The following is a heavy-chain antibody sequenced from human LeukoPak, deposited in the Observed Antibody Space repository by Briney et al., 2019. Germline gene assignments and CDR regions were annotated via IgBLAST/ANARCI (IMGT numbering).Heavy chain of an antibody. CDR3: ARDHSSGWYPAGWFDP. D-gene: IGHD6-19*01. CDR1: GFTVSSNY. CDR2: IYSGGST. V-gene: IGHV3-53*01. Sequence: GGSLRLSCAASGFTVSSNYMSWVRQAPGKGLEWVSVIYSGGSTYYADSVKGRFTISRDNSKNTLYLQMNSLRAEDTAVYYCARDHSSGWYPAGWFDPWGQGTLVTVSS. J-gene: IGHJ5*02.